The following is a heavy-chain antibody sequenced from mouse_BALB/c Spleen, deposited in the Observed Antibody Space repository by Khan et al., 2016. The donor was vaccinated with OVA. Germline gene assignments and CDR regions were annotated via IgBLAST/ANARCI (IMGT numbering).Heavy chain of an antibody. CDR1: GYTFTNYG. D-gene: IGHD2-1*01. V-gene: IGHV9-3-1*01. J-gene: IGHJ3*01. CDR2: INTYIGEP. Sequence: QIQLVQSGPELKKPGETVKISCKASGYTFTNYGMNWVKQAPGQGLKWMGWINTYIGEPTYADDFKGRFAFSLETSASTASLQINNLKNEDTATYFCARSNGNYWFAYWGQGTLVTVSA. CDR3: ARSNGNYWFAY.